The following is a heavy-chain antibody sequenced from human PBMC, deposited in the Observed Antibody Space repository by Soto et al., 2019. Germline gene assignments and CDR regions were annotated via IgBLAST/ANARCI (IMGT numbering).Heavy chain of an antibody. CDR2: IYSDGST. CDR1: GFTVNNNY. J-gene: IGHJ4*02. Sequence: EVQLVESGGGLVQPGGSLRLSCAVSGFTVNNNYVSWVRQAPGKGLEWVSVIYSDGSTYYTDSVQGRFTVSRDTSRNTVYLQMNSLRVDDTAVYYCTRDSSYYGSGRGVLDYWGQGTLVTVSS. CDR3: TRDSSYYGSGRGVLDY. V-gene: IGHV3-66*01. D-gene: IGHD3-10*01.